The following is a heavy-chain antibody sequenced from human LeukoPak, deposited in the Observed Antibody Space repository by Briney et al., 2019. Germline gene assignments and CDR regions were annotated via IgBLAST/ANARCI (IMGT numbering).Heavy chain of an antibody. CDR3: ARAGIFGVVPCMDV. V-gene: IGHV4-59*01. D-gene: IGHD3-3*01. Sequence: SETLSLTCTVSGGSISSYYWSWIRQPPGKGLEWIGYIYYSGSTNYNPSLKSRVTISVDTSKNQFSLKLSSVTAADTAVYYCARAGIFGVVPCMDVWGQGTTVTVSS. CDR2: IYYSGST. CDR1: GGSISSYY. J-gene: IGHJ6*02.